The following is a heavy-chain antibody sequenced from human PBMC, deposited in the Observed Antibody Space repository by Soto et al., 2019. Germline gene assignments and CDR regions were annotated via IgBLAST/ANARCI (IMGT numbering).Heavy chain of an antibody. D-gene: IGHD3-10*01. CDR3: ARASSNVLLWFGELFN. Sequence: GGSLRLSCAASGFTFSSDAMHWVRQAPGKGLEWVAVISYDGSNKYYADSVKGRFTISRDNSKNTLYLQMNSLRAEDTAVYYCARASSNVLLWFGELFNWGQGTLVTVSS. V-gene: IGHV3-30-3*01. J-gene: IGHJ4*02. CDR2: ISYDGSNK. CDR1: GFTFSSDA.